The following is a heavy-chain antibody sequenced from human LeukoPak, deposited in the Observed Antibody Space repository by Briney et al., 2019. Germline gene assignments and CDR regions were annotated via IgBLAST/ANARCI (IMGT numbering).Heavy chain of an antibody. CDR3: VRGWGSNVYASAFDV. CDR1: GFTFSTYG. V-gene: IGHV3-33*01. D-gene: IGHD3-16*01. Sequence: GRSLRLSCAASGFTFSTYGMHWVRQAPGKGLEWVTVIWHDGGHKGYADSVKGRFTISRDNSKNTLYLQMNDLRAEDTALYYCVRGWGSNVYASAFDVWGQGTMVTVSS. CDR2: IWHDGGHK. J-gene: IGHJ3*01.